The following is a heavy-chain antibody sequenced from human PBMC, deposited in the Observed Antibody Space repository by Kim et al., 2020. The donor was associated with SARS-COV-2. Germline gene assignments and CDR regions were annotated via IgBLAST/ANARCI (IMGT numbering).Heavy chain of an antibody. V-gene: IGHV4-39*01. J-gene: IGHJ3*02. Sequence: SETLSLTCTVSGGSISSSSYYWGWIRQPPGKGLEWIGSIYYSGSTYYNPSLKSRVTISVDTSKNQFSLKLSSVTAADTAVYYCARLHRYNVLLTCYYPDAFDIWGQGTMVTVSS. CDR1: GGSISSSSYY. D-gene: IGHD3-9*01. CDR3: ARLHRYNVLLTCYYPDAFDI. CDR2: IYYSGST.